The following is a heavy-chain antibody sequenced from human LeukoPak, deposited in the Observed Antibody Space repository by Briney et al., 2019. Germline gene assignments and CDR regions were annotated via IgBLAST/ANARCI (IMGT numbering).Heavy chain of an antibody. Sequence: SQTLSLTCAVSGGSISSGGYSWSWLRQPPGKGLEWIGYIYHSGSTYYNPSLKSRVTISVDRSKNQFSLKLSSVTAADTAVYYCARGDGYNFGYFDYWGQGTLVTVSS. CDR3: ARGDGYNFGYFDY. CDR2: IYHSGST. CDR1: GGSISSGGYS. D-gene: IGHD5-24*01. J-gene: IGHJ4*02. V-gene: IGHV4-30-2*01.